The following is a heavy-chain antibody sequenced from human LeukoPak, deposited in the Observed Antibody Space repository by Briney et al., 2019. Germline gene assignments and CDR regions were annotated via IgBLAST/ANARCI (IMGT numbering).Heavy chain of an antibody. D-gene: IGHD3-22*01. J-gene: IGHJ6*02. V-gene: IGHV4-31*03. CDR2: IYYSGST. CDR3: ARGTYYYDSSGYYGNYYYYGMDV. CDR1: GGSISSGGYY. Sequence: PSQTLSLTCTVSGGSISSGGYYWSWIRQHPGKGLEWIGYIYYSGSTYYNPSLKSRVTISVDTSKNQFSLKLSSVTAADTAVYYCARGTYYYDSSGYYGNYYYYGMDVWGQGTTVTVSS.